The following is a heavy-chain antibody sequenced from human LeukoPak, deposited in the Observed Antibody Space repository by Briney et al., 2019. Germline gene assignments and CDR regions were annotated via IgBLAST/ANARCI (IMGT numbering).Heavy chain of an antibody. V-gene: IGHV3-23*01. J-gene: IGHJ4*02. Sequence: PGGSLRLSCAASGFTFSNYAMIWVRQAPGKGLEWVSGISGSRGTTYYADSVKGRLTISRDNSKNTLYLQMNSLRADDTAVYYCAKERTGGWPFDYWGQGPLVTVSS. D-gene: IGHD6-19*01. CDR1: GFTFSNYA. CDR2: ISGSRGTT. CDR3: AKERTGGWPFDY.